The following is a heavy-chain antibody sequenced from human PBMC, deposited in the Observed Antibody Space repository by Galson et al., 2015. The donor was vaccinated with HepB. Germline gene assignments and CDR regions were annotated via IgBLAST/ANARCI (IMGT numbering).Heavy chain of an antibody. CDR2: INYSGST. J-gene: IGHJ4*02. CDR3: ARTSFHGSGSYDY. CDR1: GGAFSSYF. V-gene: IGHV4-34*01. D-gene: IGHD3-10*01. Sequence: TLSLTCAVDGGAFSSYFWSWIRQPPGKGLEWIGEINYSGSTTSNPSLKTRLNLSIDIIEKQFSLKLSTVTAADAAVYDCARTSFHGSGSYDYWGQGILVTVSS.